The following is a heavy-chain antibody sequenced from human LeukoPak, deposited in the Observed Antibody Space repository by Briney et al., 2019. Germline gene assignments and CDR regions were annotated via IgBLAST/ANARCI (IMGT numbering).Heavy chain of an antibody. D-gene: IGHD3-10*01. Sequence: GGSLRLSCAASGFTFSSYSMNWVRQAPGEGLEWVSYISSSSSTIYYADSVKGRFTISRDNAKNSLYLQMNSLRAEDTAVYYCARAGGKLLWFGDNYYYYGMDVWGQGTTVTVSS. J-gene: IGHJ6*01. CDR2: ISSSSSTI. CDR1: GFTFSSYS. CDR3: ARAGGKLLWFGDNYYYYGMDV. V-gene: IGHV3-48*04.